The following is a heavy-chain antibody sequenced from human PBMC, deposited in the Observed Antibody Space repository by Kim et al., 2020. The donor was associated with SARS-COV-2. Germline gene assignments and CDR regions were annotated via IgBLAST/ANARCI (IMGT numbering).Heavy chain of an antibody. CDR1: GFTFSNAW. CDR2: IKSKTDGGTT. D-gene: IGHD3-10*01. J-gene: IGHJ5*02. V-gene: IGHV3-15*01. Sequence: GGSLRLSCAASGFTFSNAWMSWVRQAPGKGLEWVGRIKSKTDGGTTDYAAPVKGRFTISRDDSKNTLYLQMNSLKTEDTAVYYCTASRGSGRLGAWGQGTLVTVSS. CDR3: TASRGSGRLGA.